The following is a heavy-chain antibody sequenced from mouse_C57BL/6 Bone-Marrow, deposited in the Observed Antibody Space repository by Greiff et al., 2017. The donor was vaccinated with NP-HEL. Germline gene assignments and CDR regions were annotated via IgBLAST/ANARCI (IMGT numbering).Heavy chain of an antibody. D-gene: IGHD2-5*01. CDR1: GYTFTSYW. CDR3: AKGPIYSNTFAY. V-gene: IGHV1-64*01. CDR2: IHPNSGST. Sequence: QVQLQQPGAELVKPGASVKLSCKASGYTFTSYWMHWVKQRPGQGLEWIGMIHPNSGSTNYNEKFKSKATLTVDTSSSTAYMQLSSLTSEDSAVYYCAKGPIYSNTFAYWGQGTLVTVSA. J-gene: IGHJ3*01.